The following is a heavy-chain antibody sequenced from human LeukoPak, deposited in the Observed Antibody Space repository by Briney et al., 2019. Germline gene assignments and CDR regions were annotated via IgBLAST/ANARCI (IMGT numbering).Heavy chain of an antibody. CDR3: ARDTAGIAAAGTLFFYC. D-gene: IGHD6-13*01. V-gene: IGHV1-69*04. Sequence: ASVKLSCKASGGTFSSYAISWVRQAPGQGLEWMGRIIPIFGIANYAQKFQGRVTITADKSTSTAYVELSSLRSEYTAVYYCARDTAGIAAAGTLFFYCWGQGTLVTVSS. CDR2: IIPIFGIA. CDR1: GGTFSSYA. J-gene: IGHJ4*02.